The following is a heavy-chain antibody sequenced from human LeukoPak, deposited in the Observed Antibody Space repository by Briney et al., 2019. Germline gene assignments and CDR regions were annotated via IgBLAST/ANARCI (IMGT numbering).Heavy chain of an antibody. CDR1: GFTFSSYS. CDR2: ISSSSSTI. CDR3: AKDLGSSGRRYYFDY. D-gene: IGHD6-19*01. J-gene: IGHJ4*02. V-gene: IGHV3-48*01. Sequence: PGGSLRLSCAASGFTFSSYSMNWVRQAPGKGLEWVSYISSSSSTIYYADSVKGRFTISRDNSKNTLYLQMNSLRAEDTAVYYCAKDLGSSGRRYYFDYWGQGTLVTVSS.